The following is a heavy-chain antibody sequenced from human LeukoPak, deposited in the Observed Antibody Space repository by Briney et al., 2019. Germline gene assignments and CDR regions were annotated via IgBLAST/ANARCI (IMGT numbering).Heavy chain of an antibody. CDR3: ARGQLEWENYYYGMDV. V-gene: IGHV3-23*01. J-gene: IGHJ6*02. CDR1: GFTLSTNA. CDR2: ISGSGAST. D-gene: IGHD1-1*01. Sequence: GGSLRLSCLTSGFTLSTNAMSWVRQAPGKGLEWISGISGSGASTYYADSVKGRFTISRDNSKNTLYLQMNSLRAEDTAVYYCARGQLEWENYYYGMDVWGQGTTVTVSS.